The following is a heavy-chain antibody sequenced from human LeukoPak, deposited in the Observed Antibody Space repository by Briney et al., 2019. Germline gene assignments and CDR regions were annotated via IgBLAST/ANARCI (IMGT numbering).Heavy chain of an antibody. CDR3: AKDGQRRAVSVVTYMDV. CDR1: GFTFDDYA. V-gene: IGHV3-9*01. CDR2: INWNSGRM. Sequence: GRSLRLSCAAAGFTFDDYAMHWVRQAPGKGLEWVSAINWNSGRMEYADSVKGRFTISRDNAKNSLYLQMNSLRDEDTALYYCAKDGQRRAVSVVTYMDVWGKGTTVTVSS. J-gene: IGHJ6*03. D-gene: IGHD6-19*01.